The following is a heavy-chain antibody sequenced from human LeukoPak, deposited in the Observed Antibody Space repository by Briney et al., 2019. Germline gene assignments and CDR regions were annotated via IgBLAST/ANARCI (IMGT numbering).Heavy chain of an antibody. D-gene: IGHD4-11*01. Sequence: PSETLSLTCTVSGGSISSSSYYWGWIRQPPGKGLEWNGSIYYSGSTYYNPSLKSRVTISVDTSKNQFSLKLSSVTAADTAVYYCARPWGPWGYSNFNYWGQGTLVTVSS. J-gene: IGHJ4*02. V-gene: IGHV4-39*01. CDR3: ARPWGPWGYSNFNY. CDR1: GGSISSSSYY. CDR2: IYYSGST.